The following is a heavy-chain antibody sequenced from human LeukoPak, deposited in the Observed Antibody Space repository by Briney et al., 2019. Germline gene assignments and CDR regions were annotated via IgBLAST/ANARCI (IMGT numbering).Heavy chain of an antibody. CDR1: GYTFTGYY. J-gene: IGHJ4*02. V-gene: IGHV1-2*02. D-gene: IGHD3-10*01. CDR3: ARVWSYYGSGSSRYFDY. Sequence: ASVKVSCKASGYTFTGYYMHWVRQAPGQGLEWMGWINPNSGGTNYAQKLQGRVTMTRDTSISTAYMELSRLRSDDTAVYYCARVWSYYGSGSSRYFDYWGQGTLVTVSS. CDR2: INPNSGGT.